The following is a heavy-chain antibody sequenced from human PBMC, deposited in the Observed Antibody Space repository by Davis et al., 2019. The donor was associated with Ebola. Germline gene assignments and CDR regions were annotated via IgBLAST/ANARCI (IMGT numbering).Heavy chain of an antibody. CDR3: ARGKTLALLYYYYGMDV. V-gene: IGHV4-59*11. CDR1: GGSINFHY. J-gene: IGHJ6*02. CDR2: IYYSGST. Sequence: MPSETLSLTCTVSGGSINFHYWSWIRQPPGKGLEWIGYIYYSGSTNYNPSLKSRVTISVDTSKNQFSLKLSSVTAADTAVYYCARGKTLALLYYYYGMDVWGQGTTVTVSS. D-gene: IGHD6-13*01.